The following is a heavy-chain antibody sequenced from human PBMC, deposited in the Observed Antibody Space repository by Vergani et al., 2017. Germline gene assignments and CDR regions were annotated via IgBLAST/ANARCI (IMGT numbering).Heavy chain of an antibody. V-gene: IGHV1-69*02. J-gene: IGHJ3*02. D-gene: IGHD6-13*01. CDR3: ARALSSSWDPGAFDI. CDR2: IIPILGIA. CDR1: GGTFSSYT. Sequence: QVQLVQSGAEVKKPGSSVKVSCKASGGTFSSYTISWVRQAPGQGLEWMGRIIPILGIANYAQKFQGRVTITADKSTSTAYMELSSLRSEDTAVYYCARALSSSWDPGAFDIWGQGTMVTVSS.